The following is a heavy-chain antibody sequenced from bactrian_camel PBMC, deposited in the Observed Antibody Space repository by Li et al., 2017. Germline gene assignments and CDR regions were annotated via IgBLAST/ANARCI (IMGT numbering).Heavy chain of an antibody. J-gene: IGHJ4*01. CDR2: IYTGT. Sequence: HVQLVESGGGSVQPGGSLILSCAVSGLTFRDYYMTWVRQAPGKGLETVSSIYTGTYYADSVKSRFTTSKDDAKNMLYLHMTRAEPEDTAEYYCVAFSYNDMNYWGQGTQVTVS. CDR3: VAFSYNDMNY. CDR1: GLTFRDYY. D-gene: IGHD3*01. V-gene: IGHV3-2*01.